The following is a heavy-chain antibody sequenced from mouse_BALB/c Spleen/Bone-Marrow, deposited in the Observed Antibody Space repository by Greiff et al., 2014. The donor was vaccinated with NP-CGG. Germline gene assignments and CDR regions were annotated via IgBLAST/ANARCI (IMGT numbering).Heavy chain of an antibody. CDR3: AREAAYYGNYGDDY. D-gene: IGHD2-10*01. CDR2: INPYNDGT. J-gene: IGHJ2*01. Sequence: VQLQQSGPELVRPGASVKMSCKASGYTFTSYVMHWVKQKPGQGLEWIGYINPYNDGTKYNEKFKGKATLTSDKSSSTASMELSSLTSEDSAVYYCAREAAYYGNYGDDYWGQGTTLTVSS. V-gene: IGHV1-14*01. CDR1: GYTFTSYV.